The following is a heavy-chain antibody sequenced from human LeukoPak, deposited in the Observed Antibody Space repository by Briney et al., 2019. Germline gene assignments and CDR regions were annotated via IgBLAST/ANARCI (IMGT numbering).Heavy chain of an antibody. CDR3: AKDPVRGANPNYFDY. D-gene: IGHD3-10*01. J-gene: IGHJ4*02. CDR2: ISSSGSTI. Sequence: PGGSLRLSCAASGFTFSDYYMSWIRQAPGKGLEWVSYISSSGSTIYYADSVKGRFTISRDNAKNSLYLQMNSLRAEDTAVYYCAKDPVRGANPNYFDYWGQGTLVTVSS. V-gene: IGHV3-11*01. CDR1: GFTFSDYY.